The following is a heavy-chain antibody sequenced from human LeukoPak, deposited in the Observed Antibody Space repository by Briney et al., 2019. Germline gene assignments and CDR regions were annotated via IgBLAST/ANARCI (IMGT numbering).Heavy chain of an antibody. CDR1: GFTFSSYW. D-gene: IGHD1-1*01. CDR3: ARDPRTVRI. Sequence: GGSLRLSCAASGFTFSSYWMTWVRQAPGKGLEWLSYISGSGDDTNYADSVRGRFTISRDNAKNSLYLQMNSLRVEDTAVYYCARDPRTVRIWGQGTLVTVSS. CDR2: ISGSGDDT. J-gene: IGHJ4*02. V-gene: IGHV3-21*05.